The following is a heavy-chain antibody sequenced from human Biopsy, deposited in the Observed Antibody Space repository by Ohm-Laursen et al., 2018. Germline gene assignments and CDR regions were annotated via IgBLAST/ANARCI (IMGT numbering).Heavy chain of an antibody. Sequence: SETLSLTCAVYGGSFSDYYWSWIRQPPGKGLEWIGEINHRGSANHNPSLRSRVTMSVDTSKNQFSLKLTSVTAADTAVYYCARKGASRNRDDYWGQGTLVTVSS. J-gene: IGHJ4*02. CDR2: INHRGSA. CDR1: GGSFSDYY. D-gene: IGHD3-10*01. V-gene: IGHV4-34*01. CDR3: ARKGASRNRDDY.